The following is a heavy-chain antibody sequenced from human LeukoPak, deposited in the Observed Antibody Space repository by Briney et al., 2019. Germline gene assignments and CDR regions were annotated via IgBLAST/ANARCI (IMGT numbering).Heavy chain of an antibody. CDR2: IYPGDSDT. D-gene: IGHD3-22*01. CDR1: GYSLTSYW. V-gene: IGHV5-51*01. CDR3: ARRNYYDSSGYYNWFDP. J-gene: IGHJ5*02. Sequence: GESLKISCQGSGYSLTSYWIGWVRQMPGKGLEWMGIIYPGDSDTRYSPSFQGQVTISADKSISTAYLQWSSLKASDTAMYYCARRNYYDSSGYYNWFDPWGQGTLVTVSS.